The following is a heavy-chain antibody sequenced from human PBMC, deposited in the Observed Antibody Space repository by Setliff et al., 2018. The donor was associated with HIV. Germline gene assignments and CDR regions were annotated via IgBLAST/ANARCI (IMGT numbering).Heavy chain of an antibody. Sequence: GASVKVSCKAFGDTVTGHSIHWVRQAPGQRLEWMGWLNTGNGKTKYSQRFQDRVTFTRDTSARTAYMELRSLRSEESAVYYCARDRDNFWSGPFDYWGQGTLVTVAS. V-gene: IGHV1-3*04. D-gene: IGHD3-3*01. J-gene: IGHJ4*02. CDR3: ARDRDNFWSGPFDY. CDR2: LNTGNGKT. CDR1: GDTVTGHS.